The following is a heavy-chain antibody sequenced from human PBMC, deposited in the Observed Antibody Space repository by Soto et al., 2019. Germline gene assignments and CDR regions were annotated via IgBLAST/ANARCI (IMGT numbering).Heavy chain of an antibody. V-gene: IGHV3-15*07. CDR2: IKSKTDGGTT. CDR3: STEGDCSSTSCYRSGDYYYGMDV. Sequence: GGSLRLSCAASGFTFSNAWMNWVRQAPGKGLEWVGRIKSKTDGGTTDYAAPGKGRFTISIEDLKNTPYLQMNSLKTQHTAVYYCSTEGDCSSTSCYRSGDYYYGMDVWGQGTTVTVSS. D-gene: IGHD2-2*02. J-gene: IGHJ6*02. CDR1: GFTFSNAW.